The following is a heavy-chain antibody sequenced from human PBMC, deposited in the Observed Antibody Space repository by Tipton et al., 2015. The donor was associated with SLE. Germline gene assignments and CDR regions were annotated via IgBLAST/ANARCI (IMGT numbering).Heavy chain of an antibody. CDR3: ARGIAAAGIYFDY. Sequence: TLSLTCTVSGGSISSHYWSWIRQPPGKGLEWIGYIYYSGSTNYNPSLKSRVTISVDTSKNQFSLKLSSVTAADTAVYYCARGIAAAGIYFDYWGQGTLVTVSS. CDR2: IYYSGST. V-gene: IGHV4-59*11. J-gene: IGHJ4*02. D-gene: IGHD6-13*01. CDR1: GGSISSHY.